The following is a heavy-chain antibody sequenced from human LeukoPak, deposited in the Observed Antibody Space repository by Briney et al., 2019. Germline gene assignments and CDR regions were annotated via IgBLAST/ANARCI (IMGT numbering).Heavy chain of an antibody. CDR1: GFTFDDYG. CDR3: ARGNRGSSWYSYYFDY. CDR2: INWNGGST. V-gene: IGHV3-20*04. Sequence: GGSLRLSCAASGFTFDDYGMSWVRQAPGKGLEWVSGINWNGGSTGYADSVKGRFTISRDNAKNSLYLQMNSLRAEDTALYYCARGNRGSSWYSYYFDYWGQGTLVTVSS. J-gene: IGHJ4*02. D-gene: IGHD6-13*01.